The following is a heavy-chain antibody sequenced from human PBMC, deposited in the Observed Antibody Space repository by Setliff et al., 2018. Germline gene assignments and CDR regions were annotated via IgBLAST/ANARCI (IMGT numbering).Heavy chain of an antibody. CDR1: GGSISSGDYY. J-gene: IGHJ3*02. Sequence: SETLSLTCTVSGGSISSGDYYWTWIRQPPGKGLEWIGFIYYSGNTFYNPSLKSRLTISVDTSKNLFSLKLSSVTAADTAVYYCARDVFPYHYEGAFDIWGQGTMVTVSS. V-gene: IGHV4-30-4*08. CDR3: ARDVFPYHYEGAFDI. D-gene: IGHD3-22*01. CDR2: IYYSGNT.